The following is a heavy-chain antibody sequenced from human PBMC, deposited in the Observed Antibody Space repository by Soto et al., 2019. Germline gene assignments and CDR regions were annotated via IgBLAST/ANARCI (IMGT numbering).Heavy chain of an antibody. Sequence: QVQLQESGPGLVKPSQTLSLTCTVAGGSIRSGDYYWSWIRQPPGKGLEWIGYIYYSGNTYYNPSLKSRVTISVDTSKNQFSLKLSSVTAADTAVYYCARNPARYGFDIWGQGTLVTASS. J-gene: IGHJ3*02. V-gene: IGHV4-30-4*01. D-gene: IGHD2-2*01. CDR2: IYYSGNT. CDR3: ARNPARYGFDI. CDR1: GGSIRSGDYY.